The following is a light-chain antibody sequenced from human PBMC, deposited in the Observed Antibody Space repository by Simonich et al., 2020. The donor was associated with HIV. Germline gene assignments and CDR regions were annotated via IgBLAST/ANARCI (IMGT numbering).Light chain of an antibody. CDR1: QSLLHSNGYNS. CDR3: MQALQTPFT. CDR2: LGS. Sequence: DIVMTQSPLSLPVTPGEPASISCRSSQSLLHSNGYNSLDWYLQKPGQSPQLLIYLGSNRASGVPDRFSGSGSGTDFTLKISRVEAGDVGVYYCMQALQTPFTFGPGTKVDIK. V-gene: IGKV2-28*01. J-gene: IGKJ3*01.